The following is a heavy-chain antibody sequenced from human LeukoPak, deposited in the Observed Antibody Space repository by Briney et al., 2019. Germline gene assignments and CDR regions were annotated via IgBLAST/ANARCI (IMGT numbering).Heavy chain of an antibody. CDR2: INHSGST. V-gene: IGHV4-34*01. CDR3: ANARRVTIFGVVIRNWFDP. Sequence: MSSETLSLTCAVYGGSFSGYYWSWIRQPPGKGLEWIGEINHSGSTNYNPSLKSRVTISVDTSKNQFSLKLSSVTAADTAVYYCANARRVTIFGVVIRNWFDPWGQGTLVTVSS. D-gene: IGHD3-3*01. CDR1: GGSFSGYY. J-gene: IGHJ5*02.